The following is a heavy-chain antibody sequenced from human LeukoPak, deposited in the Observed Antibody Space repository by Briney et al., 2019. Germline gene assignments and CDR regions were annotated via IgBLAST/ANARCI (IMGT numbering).Heavy chain of an antibody. CDR2: IYHSGST. CDR1: GGSISSGGYS. V-gene: IGHV4-30-2*01. D-gene: IGHD3-22*01. Sequence: SQTLSLTCAVSGGSISSGGYSWSWIRQPPGKGLEWIGYIYHSGSTYYNPSLKSRVTISVDRSKNQFSLKLSSVTAADTALYYCARGGDYYDLNWFDPWGQGTLVTVSS. CDR3: ARGGDYYDLNWFDP. J-gene: IGHJ5*02.